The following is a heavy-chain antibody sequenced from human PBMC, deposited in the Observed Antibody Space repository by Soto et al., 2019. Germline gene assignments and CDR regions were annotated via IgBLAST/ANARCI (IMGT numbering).Heavy chain of an antibody. J-gene: IGHJ6*02. Sequence: GESLKISCKGSGDSFTSYWIGWVRQMPGKGLEWMGIIYPGDSDTRYSPSFQGQVTISADKSISTAYLQWSSLKASDTAMSYCARLSIAYDSYYYGMDVWGQGTTVTVSS. CDR1: GDSFTSYW. CDR2: IYPGDSDT. V-gene: IGHV5-51*01. D-gene: IGHD6-6*01. CDR3: ARLSIAYDSYYYGMDV.